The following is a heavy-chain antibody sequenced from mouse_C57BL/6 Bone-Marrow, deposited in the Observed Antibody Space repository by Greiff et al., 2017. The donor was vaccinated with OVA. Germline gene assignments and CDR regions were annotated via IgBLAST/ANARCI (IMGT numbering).Heavy chain of an antibody. V-gene: IGHV1-69*01. D-gene: IGHD3-3*01. CDR2: IDPSDSYT. CDR1: GYTFTSYW. Sequence: QVQLQQPGAELVMPGASVKLSCKASGYTFTSYWMHWVKQRPGQGLEWIGEIDPSDSYTNYNQKFKGKSTLTVDKSSSTAYMQLSSLTSEDSAVYYCAREGWPFDYWGQGTTLTDSS. CDR3: AREGWPFDY. J-gene: IGHJ2*01.